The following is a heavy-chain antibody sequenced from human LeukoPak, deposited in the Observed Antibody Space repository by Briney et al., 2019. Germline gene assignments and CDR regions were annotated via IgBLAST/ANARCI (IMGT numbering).Heavy chain of an antibody. Sequence: GRSLRLSCAASGFTFSAYGMHWVRQAPGKGLEWVAVISYDGSNKYYGDSVKGRLTISRDNSENTLYLQMNSLRPEDTAVYYCARDRGSGVVVRSSDYWGRGTLVTVSS. CDR3: ARDRGSGVVVRSSDY. D-gene: IGHD3-3*01. CDR1: GFTFSAYG. J-gene: IGHJ4*02. CDR2: ISYDGSNK. V-gene: IGHV3-30*03.